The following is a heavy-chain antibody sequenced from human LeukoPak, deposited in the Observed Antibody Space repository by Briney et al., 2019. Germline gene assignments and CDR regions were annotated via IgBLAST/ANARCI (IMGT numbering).Heavy chain of an antibody. D-gene: IGHD1-26*01. V-gene: IGHV3-23*01. Sequence: GGSLRLSCAASGFTFSSYAMSWVRQTPVKGLEWVSVISGSGGSTYYADSVKGRFTISRVNSKNTLYLQMNSLRAEDTAVYYCAREHSGSYLFDYWGQGTLITVSS. J-gene: IGHJ4*02. CDR3: AREHSGSYLFDY. CDR1: GFTFSSYA. CDR2: ISGSGGST.